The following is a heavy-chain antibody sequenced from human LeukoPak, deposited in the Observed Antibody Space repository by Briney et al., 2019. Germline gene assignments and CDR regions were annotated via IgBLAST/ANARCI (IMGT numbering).Heavy chain of an antibody. CDR1: GFTFSNYW. V-gene: IGHV3-7*01. D-gene: IGHD2-15*01. CDR3: ARDLSGPSLY. J-gene: IGHJ4*02. CDR2: IRQDGNEK. Sequence: PGGSLRLSCAASGFTFSNYWMSWLRQAPGKGLEWVANIRQDGNEKYYVDSVKGRFTISRDNAQNSLYLQLNSLRAEDTAVYYCARDLSGPSLYWGQGTLVTVSS.